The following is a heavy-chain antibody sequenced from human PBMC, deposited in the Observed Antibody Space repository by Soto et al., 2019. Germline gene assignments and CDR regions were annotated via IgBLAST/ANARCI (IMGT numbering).Heavy chain of an antibody. J-gene: IGHJ6*03. V-gene: IGHV3-9*01. Sequence: EVQLVESGGGLVQPGRSLRLSCAASGFTFDDYAMHWVRQAPGKGLEWVSGISWNSGSIGYADSVKGRFTISRDNAKNSLYLQMNSLRAEDTALYYCAKGPEGSYMDVWGKGPRSPSP. CDR2: ISWNSGSI. CDR1: GFTFDDYA. CDR3: AKGPEGSYMDV.